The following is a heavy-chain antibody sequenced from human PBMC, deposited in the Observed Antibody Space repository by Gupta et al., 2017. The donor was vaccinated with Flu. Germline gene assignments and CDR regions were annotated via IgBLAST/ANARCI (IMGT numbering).Heavy chain of an antibody. V-gene: IGHV4-39*01. Sequence: GWIRQPPGEGLEWIGSIYYSGSTSYRPSLKSRVTMSVDTSKNQFSLKLSSVTAADTAVYYCARRSGYYYMDVWGKGTTVTVSS. J-gene: IGHJ6*03. CDR2: IYYSGST. D-gene: IGHD2-15*01. CDR3: ARRSGYYYMDV.